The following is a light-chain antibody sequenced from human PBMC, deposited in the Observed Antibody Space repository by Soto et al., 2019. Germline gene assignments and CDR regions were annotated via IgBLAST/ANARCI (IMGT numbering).Light chain of an antibody. J-gene: IGLJ2*01. Sequence: QSVLTQPPSVSAAPGQKVIISCSGSSSNIENNFVSWYQQLPGTAPKLLIFDNNKRPSGIPDRFSGSKSGTSATLGITGLRTGDEADYYCVAWDTSLSVGVFGGGTQLTVL. V-gene: IGLV1-51*01. CDR3: VAWDTSLSVGV. CDR1: SSNIENNF. CDR2: DNN.